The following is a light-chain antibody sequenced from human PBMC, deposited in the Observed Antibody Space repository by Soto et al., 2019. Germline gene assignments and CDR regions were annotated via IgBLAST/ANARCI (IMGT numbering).Light chain of an antibody. V-gene: IGKV2-28*01. J-gene: IGKJ5*01. CDR1: QSLLHSTGNNY. CDR3: LQALQTPPT. Sequence: DIVMTQSPLSLPVTPGEPAAISCRPSQSLLHSTGNNYLNWHLQKPGQTPQLLIYLGSNRASGVPDRFSGSGSGTDFTLRISRVEAEDVGVYYCLQALQTPPTFGQGTRLEIK. CDR2: LGS.